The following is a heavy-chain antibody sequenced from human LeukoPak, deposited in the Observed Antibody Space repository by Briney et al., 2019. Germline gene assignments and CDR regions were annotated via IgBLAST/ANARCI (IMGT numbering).Heavy chain of an antibody. J-gene: IGHJ3*02. CDR1: GFTVRSNY. CDR3: ARDGFSSGYPYDAFDI. V-gene: IGHV3-53*01. Sequence: PGGSLRLSCAASGFTVRSNYMSWVRQAPGKGLEWVSVIYSGGSTYYADSVKGRFTISRDNSKNTLYLQMNSLRAEDTAVYYCARDGFSSGYPYDAFDIWGQGTMVTVSS. CDR2: IYSGGST. D-gene: IGHD3-22*01.